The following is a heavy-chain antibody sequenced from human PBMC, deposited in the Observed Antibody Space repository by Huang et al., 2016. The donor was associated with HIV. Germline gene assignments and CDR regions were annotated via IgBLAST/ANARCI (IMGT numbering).Heavy chain of an antibody. CDR1: GFTFRQYA. CDR2: ISYEGSEK. D-gene: IGHD3-3*01. Sequence: QVQLVESGGGVVQPGRSLRLSCAASGFTFRQYAMHWVRQAPGKGLEWVALISYEGSEKYFGDSVKGRFTISRDNSKNMLYLQMNSLRPDDSAMYYCVKDSPGVITIFGGDVWGQGTTVTVSS. CDR3: VKDSPGVITIFGGDV. V-gene: IGHV3-30*18. J-gene: IGHJ6*02.